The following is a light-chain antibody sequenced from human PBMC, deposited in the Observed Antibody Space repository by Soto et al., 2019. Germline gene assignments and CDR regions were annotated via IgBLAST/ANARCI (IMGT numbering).Light chain of an antibody. CDR1: QSVTSSY. V-gene: IGKV3-20*01. Sequence: EIVLTQSPGTLSLSPGERATLSCRASQSVTSSYLTWYQQKPGQAPRLLIYGASNRATGIPDRFSGSGSGTDFTLSICRLEPEDFAVYYCQQYGSSLSWTFGQGTKVEIK. CDR2: GAS. J-gene: IGKJ1*01. CDR3: QQYGSSLSWT.